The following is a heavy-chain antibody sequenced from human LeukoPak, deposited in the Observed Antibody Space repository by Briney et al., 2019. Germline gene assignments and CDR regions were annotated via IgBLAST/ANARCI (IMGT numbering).Heavy chain of an antibody. Sequence: PSETLSLTCTVSGGSISSSSYYWGWIRQPPGKRLEWIGSIYYSGSTYYNPSLKSRVTISVDTSKNQFSLKLSSVTAADTAVYYCARLAREYYYYGMDVWGQGTTVTVSS. CDR1: GGSISSSSYY. CDR2: IYYSGST. CDR3: ARLAREYYYYGMDV. V-gene: IGHV4-39*01. D-gene: IGHD2/OR15-2a*01. J-gene: IGHJ6*02.